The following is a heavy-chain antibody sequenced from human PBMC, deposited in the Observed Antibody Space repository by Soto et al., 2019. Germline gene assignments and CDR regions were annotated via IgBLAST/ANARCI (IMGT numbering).Heavy chain of an antibody. CDR3: AREDHGWFGELGS. Sequence: QVQLVESGGGVVQPGRSLRLSCAASGFTFSSYGMHWVRQAPGKGLEWVAVIWYDGSNKYYADSVKGRFSISRDNSKNTLYLQMNSLRAEDTAVYYCAREDHGWFGELGSWGQGTLVTVSS. J-gene: IGHJ4*02. CDR1: GFTFSSYG. V-gene: IGHV3-33*01. D-gene: IGHD3-10*01. CDR2: IWYDGSNK.